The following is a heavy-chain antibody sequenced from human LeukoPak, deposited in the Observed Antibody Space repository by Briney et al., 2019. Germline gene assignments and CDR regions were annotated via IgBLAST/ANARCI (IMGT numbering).Heavy chain of an antibody. V-gene: IGHV3-30*05. CDR2: ISYDGSNK. D-gene: IGHD3-10*01. CDR3: AGDIQEKLLWFGELVYYYYYMDV. Sequence: PGGSLRLSCAASGFTFSSYSMTWVRQAPGKGLEWVAVISYDGSNKYYADSEKGRFTISRDNSKNTLYLQMNSLRAEDTAVYYCAGDIQEKLLWFGELVYYYYYMDVWGKGTTVTVSS. J-gene: IGHJ6*03. CDR1: GFTFSSYS.